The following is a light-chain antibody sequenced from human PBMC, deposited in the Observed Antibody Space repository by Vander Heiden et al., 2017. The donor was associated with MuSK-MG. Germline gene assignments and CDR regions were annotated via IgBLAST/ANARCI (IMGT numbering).Light chain of an antibody. CDR2: AAS. CDR3: QQSFTTPKT. J-gene: IGKJ1*01. V-gene: IGKV1-39*01. Sequence: DIQMTQSPSSLSASVGDRVTITCRASQSISNYLNWYQQKAGKAPKLLIYAASTLQSGFPSRFSGSGSGTDFTLSISSLKPEDFATYYCQQSFTTPKTFGKGTKVEIK. CDR1: QSISNY.